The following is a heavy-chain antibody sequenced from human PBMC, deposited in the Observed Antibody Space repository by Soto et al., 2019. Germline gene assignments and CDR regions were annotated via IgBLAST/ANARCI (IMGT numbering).Heavy chain of an antibody. CDR1: GDSISSYY. Sequence: QVQLQESGPGLVKPSETLSLTCAVSGDSISSYYCMWIRQPPGKGLESIGYLYYGRSANYNPSLNSRVALSVDKSTNHCSLTLSSTTAADTAVYYCALRSMAVVPEYWGQGTLVIVSS. J-gene: IGHJ4*02. D-gene: IGHD3-22*01. CDR2: LYYGRSA. CDR3: ALRSMAVVPEY. V-gene: IGHV4-59*01.